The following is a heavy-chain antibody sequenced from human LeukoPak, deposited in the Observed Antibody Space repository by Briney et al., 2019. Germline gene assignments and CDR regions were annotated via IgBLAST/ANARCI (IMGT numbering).Heavy chain of an antibody. CDR3: ARETYDSSGYYYMWWGY. V-gene: IGHV1-2*02. Sequence: GASVKVSCKASGYTFTSYYMHWVRQAPGQGLEWMGWINPNSGGTNYAQKFQGRVTMTRDTSISTAYMELSRLRSDDTAVYYCARETYDSSGYYYMWWGYWGQGTLVTVSS. J-gene: IGHJ4*02. CDR1: GYTFTSYY. CDR2: INPNSGGT. D-gene: IGHD3-22*01.